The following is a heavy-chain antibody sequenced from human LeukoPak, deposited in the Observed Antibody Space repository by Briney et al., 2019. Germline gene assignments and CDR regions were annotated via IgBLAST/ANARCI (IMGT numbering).Heavy chain of an antibody. CDR3: ARGYSNYGYVFDI. V-gene: IGHV3-21*01. CDR2: ISSSSSYI. CDR1: GFTLSSYS. D-gene: IGHD4-11*01. J-gene: IGHJ3*02. Sequence: PGGSLRLSRAASGFTLSSYSMNWVRQAPGKGLEWVSSISSSSSYIYSADSVRGRFTISRDNAKNSLYLQMNSLRAEDTALYYCARGYSNYGYVFDIWGQGTTVTVSS.